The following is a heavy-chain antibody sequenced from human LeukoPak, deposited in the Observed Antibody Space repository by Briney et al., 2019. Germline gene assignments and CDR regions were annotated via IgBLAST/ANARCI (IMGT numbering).Heavy chain of an antibody. V-gene: IGHV3-21*01. J-gene: IGHJ5*02. CDR3: ARDSHIVVVPGAGQGWFDR. CDR2: ISSSSRYI. CDR1: GFTFSSYS. Sequence: GGSLRLSCAPSGFTFSSYSVNWVSQAPGKGREWVSSISSSSRYIYYADSVKGRFTISRDHAKNPLYLQMNSLRAEGTAVYYCARDSHIVVVPGAGQGWFDRWGQGTLVTVSS. D-gene: IGHD2-2*01.